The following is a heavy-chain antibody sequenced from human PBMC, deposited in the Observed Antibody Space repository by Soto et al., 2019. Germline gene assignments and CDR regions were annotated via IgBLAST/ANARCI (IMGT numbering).Heavy chain of an antibody. V-gene: IGHV1-69*02. CDR3: ASRYDSSDY. J-gene: IGHJ4*02. D-gene: IGHD3-22*01. CDR1: GGTFSSYT. CDR2: IIPILGIA. Sequence: QVQLVQSGAEVKKPGSSVKVSCKASGGTFSSYTISWVRQAPGQGLEWMGRIIPILGIANYAQKFQGRVTIPAANSTSTAYMELSSLRSEDTAVYYCASRYDSSDYWGQGTLVTVSS.